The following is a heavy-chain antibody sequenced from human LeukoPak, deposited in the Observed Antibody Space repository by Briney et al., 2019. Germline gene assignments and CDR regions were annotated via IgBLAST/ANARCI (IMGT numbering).Heavy chain of an antibody. CDR1: GFTFSSYW. J-gene: IGHJ6*03. CDR3: ARDPVYYDFWSGYYNYYYYMDV. Sequence: GGALRLSCAASGFTFSSYWMSWVRQAPGKGLEWVANIKQEGSEKYYVDSVKGRFTISRDNAKNSLYLQMNSLRAEDTAVYYCARDPVYYDFWSGYYNYYYYMDVWGKGTTVTVSS. CDR2: IKQEGSEK. D-gene: IGHD3-3*01. V-gene: IGHV3-7*01.